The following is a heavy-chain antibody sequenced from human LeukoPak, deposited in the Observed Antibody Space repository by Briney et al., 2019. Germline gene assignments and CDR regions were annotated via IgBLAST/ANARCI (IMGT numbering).Heavy chain of an antibody. Sequence: SETLSLTCAVYGGSFSGYYWSWIRQPPGKGLEWIGEINHSGGTNYNPPLKSRVTISVDTSKNQFSLKLSSVTAADTAVYYCARGIPFDPWGQGTLVTVSS. CDR2: INHSGGT. J-gene: IGHJ5*02. CDR3: ARGIPFDP. CDR1: GGSFSGYY. V-gene: IGHV4-34*01.